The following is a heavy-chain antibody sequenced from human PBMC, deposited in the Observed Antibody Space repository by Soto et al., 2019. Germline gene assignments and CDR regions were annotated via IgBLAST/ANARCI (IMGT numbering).Heavy chain of an antibody. D-gene: IGHD2-2*01. V-gene: IGHV1-18*04. J-gene: IGHJ5*01. Sequence: ASVKVACKASGHTSADFGISWALQAPGPGLEWMGWVSGNNGASNPAPKVQGRITMTLDTSTGLSYMALRSLRSDDTAIYYCVRDQKYFRVNGNWFDSWGQGTLVTVSS. CDR1: GHTSADFG. CDR3: VRDQKYFRVNGNWFDS. CDR2: VSGNNGAS.